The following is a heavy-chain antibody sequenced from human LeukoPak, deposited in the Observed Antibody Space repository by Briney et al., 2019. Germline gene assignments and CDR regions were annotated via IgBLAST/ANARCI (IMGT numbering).Heavy chain of an antibody. Sequence: GGSLRLSCVVSGFTSGFTFSSRWMRWVRQAPGKGLVWVSLVKNDGSTNYADSVKGRFTVSRDNAENTLYLQMNNLRVEDTALYFCHPLGYTSNWGQGTLVTVSS. D-gene: IGHD6-13*01. CDR2: VKNDGST. CDR3: HPLGYTSN. CDR1: GFTFSSRW. V-gene: IGHV3-74*01. J-gene: IGHJ4*02.